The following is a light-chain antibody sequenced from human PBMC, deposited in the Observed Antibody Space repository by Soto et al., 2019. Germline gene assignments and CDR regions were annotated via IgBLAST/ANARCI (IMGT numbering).Light chain of an antibody. CDR2: AAS. V-gene: IGKV1-5*01. J-gene: IGKJ1*01. CDR1: QSVGTW. CDR3: QHSNSYSEA. Sequence: EIQMNQSASTLSASVGGRVTITRRASQSVGTWVAWYTKTPGKAPKLLIYAASNLESGVPSRFSGSGSGTEFTLTLRRLQPDDWATYDGQHSNSYSEAFGPGTKVDIK.